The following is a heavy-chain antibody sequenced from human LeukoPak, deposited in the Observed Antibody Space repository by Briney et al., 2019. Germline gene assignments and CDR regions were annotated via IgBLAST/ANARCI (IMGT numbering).Heavy chain of an antibody. Sequence: GGSLRLSRAASGFTFSSYSVNWVRQAPGKGLEWVSSISSSSSYIYYADSVKGRFTISRDNAKNSLYLQMNSLRAEDTAVYYCARDLEGQWLVEGGYFDYWGQGTLVTVSS. V-gene: IGHV3-21*01. CDR1: GFTFSSYS. CDR3: ARDLEGQWLVEGGYFDY. D-gene: IGHD6-19*01. J-gene: IGHJ4*02. CDR2: ISSSSSYI.